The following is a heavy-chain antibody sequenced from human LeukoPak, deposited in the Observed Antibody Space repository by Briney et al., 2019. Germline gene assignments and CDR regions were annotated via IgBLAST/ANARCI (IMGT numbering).Heavy chain of an antibody. CDR3: ARETSLAGFASGLGFNY. V-gene: IGHV4-59*01. CDR2: IYGSGNT. D-gene: IGHD6-19*01. Sequence: PSETLSLTRTVSGGSISSWYWSWIRQPPGKGLEWIGYIYGSGNTNYNPSLKSRVTMSIDTSKNQFSLKLTSVTAADTATYYCARETSLAGFASGLGFNYWGQGILVTVSS. CDR1: GGSISSWY. J-gene: IGHJ4*02.